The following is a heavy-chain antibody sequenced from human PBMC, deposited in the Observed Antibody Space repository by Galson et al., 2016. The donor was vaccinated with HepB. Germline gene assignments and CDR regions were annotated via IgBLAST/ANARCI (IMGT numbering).Heavy chain of an antibody. J-gene: IGHJ4*02. CDR2: IAPSDSHV. CDR3: ARLDSDTALTSRDY. V-gene: IGHV5-10-1*01. D-gene: IGHD5-18*01. CDR1: GYSFTDYW. Sequence: QSGAEVKKPGESLRISCEGSGYSFTDYWITWVRQMPGKGLEWMGRIAPSDSHVNYSPSFQGHVTISADKSINTAYLQWSSLKASDTAIYYCARLDSDTALTSRDYWGQGTLGTVSS.